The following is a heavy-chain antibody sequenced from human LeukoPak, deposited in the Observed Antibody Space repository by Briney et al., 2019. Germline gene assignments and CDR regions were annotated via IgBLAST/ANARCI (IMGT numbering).Heavy chain of an antibody. CDR2: IYHSGST. Sequence: SETLSLTCTVSGYSISSGYYWGWIRQPPGKGLEWIGSIYHSGSTYYNPSLKSRVTISVDTSKNQFSLKLSSVTAADTAVYYCARALRQRRDGYNFDYWGQGTLVTVSS. CDR3: ARALRQRRDGYNFDY. J-gene: IGHJ4*02. CDR1: GYSISSGYY. V-gene: IGHV4-38-2*02. D-gene: IGHD5-24*01.